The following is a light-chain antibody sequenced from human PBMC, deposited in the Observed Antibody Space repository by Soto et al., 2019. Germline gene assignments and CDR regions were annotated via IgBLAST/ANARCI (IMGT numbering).Light chain of an antibody. V-gene: IGKV3-15*01. CDR1: QSIRSN. CDR2: GAS. J-gene: IGKJ1*01. CDR3: QQYHIWPPWT. Sequence: EIVMTQSPDTLSLSPGEGATLSCRVSQSIRSNLAWYQKRPGQAPRLLMYGASTRADGIPARFTGSGSGTELTLTISSLQPEDFAVYYCQQYHIWPPWTSGQGTKVDIK.